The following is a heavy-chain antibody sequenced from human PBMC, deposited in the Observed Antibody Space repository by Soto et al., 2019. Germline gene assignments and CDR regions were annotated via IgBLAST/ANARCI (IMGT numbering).Heavy chain of an antibody. V-gene: IGHV1-69*13. CDR2: IIPIFGTA. D-gene: IGHD6-13*01. Sequence: ASVKVSCKASGGTFSSYAISWVRQAPGQGLEWMGGIIPIFGTANYAQKFQGRVTITADESTSTAYMELSGLRSEDTALYYCARAEGYSSSWSGVFTSWVGKNWFDPWGQGTLVTVSS. J-gene: IGHJ5*02. CDR1: GGTFSSYA. CDR3: ARAEGYSSSWSGVFTSWVGKNWFDP.